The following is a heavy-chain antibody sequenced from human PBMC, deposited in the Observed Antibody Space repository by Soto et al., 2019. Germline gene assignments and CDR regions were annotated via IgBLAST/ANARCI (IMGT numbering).Heavy chain of an antibody. CDR3: ARIGGWYDIDF. J-gene: IGHJ4*02. CDR1: GGSVSSGSFH. V-gene: IGHV4-61*01. D-gene: IGHD6-19*01. CDR2: IFYNGIA. Sequence: PSETLSLTCIVSGGSVSSGSFHWCWIRQRPGKGLQCIGYIFYNGIANYSPSLKNRVTISIDTTQSQFFLQLISVAAAATAVYYCARIGGWYDIDFWGQGSLVTVSS.